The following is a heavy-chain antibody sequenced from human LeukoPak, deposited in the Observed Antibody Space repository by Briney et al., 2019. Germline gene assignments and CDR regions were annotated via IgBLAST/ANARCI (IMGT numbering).Heavy chain of an antibody. D-gene: IGHD3-3*01. J-gene: IGHJ4*02. CDR2: ISGSGGST. CDR3: AKDGAWYYDFWSGLGVDY. CDR1: GFTFSSYA. Sequence: GGSLRLPCAASGFTFSSYAMSWVRQAPGKGLEWVSAISGSGGSTYYADSVKGRFTISRDNSKNTLYLQMNSLRAEDTAVYYCAKDGAWYYDFWSGLGVDYWGQGTLVTVSS. V-gene: IGHV3-23*01.